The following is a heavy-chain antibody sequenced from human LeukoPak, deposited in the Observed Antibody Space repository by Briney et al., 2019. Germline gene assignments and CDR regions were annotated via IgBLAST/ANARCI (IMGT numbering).Heavy chain of an antibody. V-gene: IGHV3-23*01. CDR2: IGGSGIRT. J-gene: IGHJ4*02. Sequence: PGGSLRLSCSASGFTFTTYGMNWVRQAPGKGLEWVSGIGGSGIRTYYADSVKGRFTISRDNSRNTVYLQMNSLRDEDTAVYYCAKDSNWILFVDWGQGTLVTVSS. D-gene: IGHD2-2*03. CDR1: GFTFTTYG. CDR3: AKDSNWILFVD.